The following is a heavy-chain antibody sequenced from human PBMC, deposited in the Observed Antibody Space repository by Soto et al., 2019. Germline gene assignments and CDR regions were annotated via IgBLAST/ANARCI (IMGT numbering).Heavy chain of an antibody. CDR3: ATRITVFGLLIPPLDP. Sequence: SETLSLTCAVYGGSVNGYYWNWIRQPPGKGLEWTGEINHTGGTHYNPSLKSRVTMSVDTSKNQFSLRLSSVTAADTAIYYCATRITVFGLLIPPLDPWGQGTQVTVSS. CDR1: GGSVNGYY. D-gene: IGHD3-3*01. J-gene: IGHJ5*02. CDR2: INHTGGT. V-gene: IGHV4-34*01.